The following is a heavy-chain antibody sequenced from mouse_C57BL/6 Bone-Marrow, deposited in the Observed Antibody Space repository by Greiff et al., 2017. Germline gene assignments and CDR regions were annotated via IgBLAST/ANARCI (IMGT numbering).Heavy chain of an antibody. CDR3: ARDGSSYNYAMDY. V-gene: IGHV1-69*01. J-gene: IGHJ4*01. CDR2: IDPSDSYT. Sequence: QVQLQQPGAELVMPGASVKLSCKASGYTFTSYWMHWVKQRPGQGLEWIGEIDPSDSYTNYNQKFKGKSTLTVDKSSSTAYMQLSSLTSEDAAVDYCARDGSSYNYAMDYWGQGTSVTVSS. CDR1: GYTFTSYW. D-gene: IGHD1-1*01.